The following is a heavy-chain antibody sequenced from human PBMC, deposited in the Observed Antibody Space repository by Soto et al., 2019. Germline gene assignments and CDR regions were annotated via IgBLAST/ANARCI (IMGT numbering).Heavy chain of an antibody. CDR1: GFTFDDYT. Sequence: PGGSLRLSCAASGFTFDDYTMHWVRQAPGKGLEWVSLISWDGGSTYYADSVKGRFTISRDNSKNSLYLQMNSLRTEDTALYYCAKGIIEKQWLVPDFDYWGQGTLVTVSS. CDR2: ISWDGGST. CDR3: AKGIIEKQWLVPDFDY. V-gene: IGHV3-43*01. D-gene: IGHD6-19*01. J-gene: IGHJ4*02.